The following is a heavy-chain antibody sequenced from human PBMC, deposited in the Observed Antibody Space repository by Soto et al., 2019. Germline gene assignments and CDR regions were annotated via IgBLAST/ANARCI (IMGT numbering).Heavy chain of an antibody. V-gene: IGHV1-3*01. J-gene: IGHJ6*02. D-gene: IGHD4-17*01. CDR3: ALVPTVTREGHYYGMDV. Sequence: ASVKVSCKASGYTFTSYAMHWVRQAPGQRLEWMGWINAGNGNTKYSQKFQGRVTITRDTSASTAYMELSSLRSEDTAVYYCALVPTVTREGHYYGMDVWGQGTTVTVSS. CDR1: GYTFTSYA. CDR2: INAGNGNT.